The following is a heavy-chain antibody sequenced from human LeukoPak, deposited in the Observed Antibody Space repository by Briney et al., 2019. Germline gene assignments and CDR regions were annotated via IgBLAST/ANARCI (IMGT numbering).Heavy chain of an antibody. J-gene: IGHJ4*02. CDR2: IHPNSGGT. CDR1: EYTFTGYY. CDR3: ARDGSGLGNSDLDY. V-gene: IGHV1-2*02. Sequence: ASVKVSCKASEYTFTGYYMHWVRQAPGQGLEWMGWIHPNSGGTNYAQKLQGRVTMTRDTSITTAYMELSNLSSDHPAIYYCARDGSGLGNSDLDYWGQGTLVTVSS. D-gene: IGHD3-3*01.